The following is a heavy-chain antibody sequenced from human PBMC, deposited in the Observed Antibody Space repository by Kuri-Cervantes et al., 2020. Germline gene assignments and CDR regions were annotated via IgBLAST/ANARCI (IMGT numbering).Heavy chain of an antibody. Sequence: GGSLRLSCAASGFTFSSYAMSWVRQAPGKGLEWVAVISYDGSNKYYADSVKGRFTISRDNSKNTLYLQMNSLRAEDTAVYYCAKSLNYGDYVNYYYYGMDVWGQGTTVTVSS. CDR1: GFTFSSYA. CDR3: AKSLNYGDYVNYYYYGMDV. J-gene: IGHJ6*02. D-gene: IGHD4-17*01. CDR2: ISYDGSNK. V-gene: IGHV3-30-3*02.